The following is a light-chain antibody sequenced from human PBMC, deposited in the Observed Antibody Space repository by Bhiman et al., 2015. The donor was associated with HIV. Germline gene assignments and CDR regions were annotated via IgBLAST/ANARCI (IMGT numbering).Light chain of an antibody. J-gene: IGLJ3*02. CDR3: QSYDNSLSGTYWV. Sequence: YELTQPPSVSVYPGQTASITCSGDKLGEQYVCWYQQKPGQSPVLVMYQDSKRPSGVPDRFSGSKSGTSASLAITGLQAEDEADYYCQSYDNSLSGTYWVFGGGTKLTVL. CDR1: KLGEQY. CDR2: QDS. V-gene: IGLV3-1*01.